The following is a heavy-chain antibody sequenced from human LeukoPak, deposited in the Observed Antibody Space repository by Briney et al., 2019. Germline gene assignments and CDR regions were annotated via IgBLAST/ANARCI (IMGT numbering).Heavy chain of an antibody. CDR2: INHSGST. CDR1: GGSFSGYY. J-gene: IGHJ6*03. CDR3: AKSYSYYYYYMDV. Sequence: SETLSLTCAVYGGSFSGYYWSWIRQPPGKGLEWIGEINHSGSTNYNPSLKSRVTISVDTSKNQFSLKLSSVTAADTAVYYCAKSYSYYYYYMDVWGKGTTVTISS. V-gene: IGHV4-34*01.